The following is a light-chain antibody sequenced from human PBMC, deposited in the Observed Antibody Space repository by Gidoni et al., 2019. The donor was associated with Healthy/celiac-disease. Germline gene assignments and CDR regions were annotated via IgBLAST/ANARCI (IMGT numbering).Light chain of an antibody. J-gene: IGKJ3*01. CDR2: AAS. CDR1: QGISSY. V-gene: IGKV1-9*01. Sequence: IPVTPSPSFLSASVGDRVTITCRGSQGISSYLAWYQQKPGKAPKLLIYAASTLQSGVPSRFSGSGSGTEFTLTISSLQPEDFATYYCQQLNSYPRTFGPGTKVDIK. CDR3: QQLNSYPRT.